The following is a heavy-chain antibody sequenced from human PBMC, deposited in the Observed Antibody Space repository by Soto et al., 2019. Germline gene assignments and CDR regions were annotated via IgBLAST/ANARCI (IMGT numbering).Heavy chain of an antibody. Sequence: ETLSLTCIVSGDSTINSYWSWIRQAPGKGPEWLGYLSYNGGTNHNPSLKSRVTISVDTSKNQFSLKLSSVTAADTAVYYCAREGCGGDCYSVYYYYGMDVWGQGTTVTVSS. CDR2: LSYNGGT. D-gene: IGHD2-21*02. CDR1: GDSTINSY. J-gene: IGHJ6*02. V-gene: IGHV4-59*01. CDR3: AREGCGGDCYSVYYYYGMDV.